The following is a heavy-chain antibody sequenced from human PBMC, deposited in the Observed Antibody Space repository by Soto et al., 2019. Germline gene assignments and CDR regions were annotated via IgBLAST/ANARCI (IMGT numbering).Heavy chain of an antibody. Sequence: QVQLQESGPGLVKPSGTLSLTCAVSSGSISSSNWWSWVRQPPGKGLEWIGEIYHSGSTNYNPSLKSRVTISGDKSKNQFSLKLSSVTAADTAVYYCASAVYSSFYPAEYFQHWGQGTLVTVSS. CDR2: IYHSGST. D-gene: IGHD6-6*01. CDR1: SGSISSSNW. CDR3: ASAVYSSFYPAEYFQH. J-gene: IGHJ1*01. V-gene: IGHV4-4*02.